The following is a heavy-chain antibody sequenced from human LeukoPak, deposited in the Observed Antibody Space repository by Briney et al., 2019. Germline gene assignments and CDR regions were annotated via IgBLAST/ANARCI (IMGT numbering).Heavy chain of an antibody. J-gene: IGHJ5*02. CDR3: ARDGHLAPPHWFGP. D-gene: IGHD6-6*01. CDR2: IYSSGTT. CDR1: GGSISGYY. V-gene: IGHV4-4*07. Sequence: SETLSLTCTVSGGSISGYYWSWIRQPAGKGLEWIGRIYSSGTTNYNSSLQSRVTLSVDTSKNQFSLKPSSVTAADTAVYYCARDGHLAPPHWFGPWGQGTLVTVSS.